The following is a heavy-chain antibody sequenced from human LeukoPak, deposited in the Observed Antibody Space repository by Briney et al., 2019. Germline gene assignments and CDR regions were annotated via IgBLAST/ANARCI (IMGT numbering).Heavy chain of an antibody. Sequence: GASVKVSCKASGYTFTSYGISWVRQAPGQGLEWMGWISAYNGNTNYAQKLQGRVTMTTDTSTSTAYMELRSLRSDDTAVYYCARALVPLRYFDWLLAPAAFDIWGQGTMVTVSS. D-gene: IGHD3-9*01. CDR3: ARALVPLRYFDWLLAPAAFDI. CDR1: GYTFTSYG. CDR2: ISAYNGNT. V-gene: IGHV1-18*01. J-gene: IGHJ3*02.